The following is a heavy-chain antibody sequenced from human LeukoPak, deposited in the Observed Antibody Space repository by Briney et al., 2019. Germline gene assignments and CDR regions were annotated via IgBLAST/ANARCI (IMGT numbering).Heavy chain of an antibody. CDR2: VNESGGT. J-gene: IGHJ4*02. Sequence: SETLSLTCAVYIDSFSNYHWNWIRQTPAKGMEWIGEVNESGGTNISPSLRSRVILSVDTSKNQFSLKLISVTVADTAVYYCAKSMDILTGYLWSLDYWGQGTLVTVSS. CDR3: AKSMDILTGYLWSLDY. V-gene: IGHV4-34*01. D-gene: IGHD3-9*01. CDR1: IDSFSNYH.